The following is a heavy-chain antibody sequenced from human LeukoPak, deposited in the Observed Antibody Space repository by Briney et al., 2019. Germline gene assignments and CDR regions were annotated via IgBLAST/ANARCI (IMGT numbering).Heavy chain of an antibody. V-gene: IGHV3-33*06. CDR3: AKADRASNYYYYMDV. J-gene: IGHJ6*03. CDR2: IWYDGSNK. Sequence: GGSLRLSCAASGFTFSSHGMHWVRQAPGKGLEGVAVIWYDGSNKYYADSVKGRFTISRDNSKNTLYLQMNSLRAEDTAVYYCAKADRASNYYYYMDVWGKGTTVTVSS. CDR1: GFTFSSHG.